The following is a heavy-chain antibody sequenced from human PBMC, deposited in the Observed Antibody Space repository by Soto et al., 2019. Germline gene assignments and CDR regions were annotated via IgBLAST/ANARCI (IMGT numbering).Heavy chain of an antibody. Sequence: GGSLRLSCAASGFTFSSYGMHWVRQAPGKGLEWVAVIWYDGSNKYYADSVKGRFTISRDNSKNTLYLQMNSLRAEDTAVYYCARDLGVDYSNYPSYYYYGMDVGGQGTTVTVSS. CDR2: IWYDGSNK. CDR1: GFTFSSYG. CDR3: ARDLGVDYSNYPSYYYYGMDV. D-gene: IGHD4-4*01. V-gene: IGHV3-33*01. J-gene: IGHJ6*02.